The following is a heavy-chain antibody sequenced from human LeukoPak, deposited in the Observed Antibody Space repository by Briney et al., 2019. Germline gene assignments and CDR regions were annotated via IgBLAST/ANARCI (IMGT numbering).Heavy chain of an antibody. CDR1: GYTLTELS. Sequence: GASVKVSCKVSGYTLTELSMHWVRQAPGKGLEWMGGFDPEDGETISAQKFQGRVTMTEDTSTDTAYMELSSLRSEDTAVYYCAAIMVRGVQHQYKWFDPWGQGTQVTVSS. D-gene: IGHD3-10*01. CDR3: AAIMVRGVQHQYKWFDP. CDR2: FDPEDGET. J-gene: IGHJ5*02. V-gene: IGHV1-24*01.